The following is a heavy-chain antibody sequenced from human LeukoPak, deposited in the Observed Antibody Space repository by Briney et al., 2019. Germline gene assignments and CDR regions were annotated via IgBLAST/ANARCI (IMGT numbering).Heavy chain of an antibody. J-gene: IGHJ3*02. D-gene: IGHD3-22*01. CDR2: IYHSGST. Sequence: SETLSLNCAVSGGSISSGGYSWSWIRQPPGKGLEWIGYIYHSGSTYYNPSLKSRVTISVDRSKNQFSLRLSSVTAADTAVYYCARDMGYYDSSGYGLNAFDIWGQGTMVTVSS. CDR3: ARDMGYYDSSGYGLNAFDI. CDR1: GGSISSGGYS. V-gene: IGHV4-30-2*01.